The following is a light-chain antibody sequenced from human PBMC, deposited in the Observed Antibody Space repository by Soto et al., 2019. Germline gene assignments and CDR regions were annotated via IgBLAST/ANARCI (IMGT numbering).Light chain of an antibody. V-gene: IGLV2-8*01. CDR2: EVT. CDR1: SRDVGGYNY. CDR3: SSYAGGYNEV. J-gene: IGLJ1*01. Sequence: QSVLAHPPSASASPRHSVSISCTATSRDVGGYNYVSWYQQHPGKAPKLMIYEVTKRPSGVPDRFSGSKSGNTASLTVSGVRAEDEADYYCSSYAGGYNEVFGTGTKVTVL.